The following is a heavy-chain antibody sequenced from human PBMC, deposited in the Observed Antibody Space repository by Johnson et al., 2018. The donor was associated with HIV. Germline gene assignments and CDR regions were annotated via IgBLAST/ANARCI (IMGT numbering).Heavy chain of an antibody. J-gene: IGHJ3*02. CDR3: ARPPPFMGNYGSGSWWAFDI. V-gene: IGHV3-66*04. D-gene: IGHD3-10*01. Sequence: VQLVESGGGLVQPGGYLRLSCAASGFTVSSNYMSWVRQAPGPGLEWVSIIYSGGRTYYADFVQGSFPISQDNSKNTLSLQMTSLRAEDTAVYYCARPPPFMGNYGSGSWWAFDIWGQGTRVTVSS. CDR1: GFTVSSNY. CDR2: IYSGGRT.